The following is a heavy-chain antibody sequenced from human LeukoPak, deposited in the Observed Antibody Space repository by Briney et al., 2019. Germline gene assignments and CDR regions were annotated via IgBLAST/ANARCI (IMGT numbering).Heavy chain of an antibody. V-gene: IGHV3-7*01. Sequence: GGSLRLSCVVSGFTFNRCWMNWVRQAPGKGLEWVAHINPDGRDTYYVDSVKGQFTISRDNAQNSMYLQMNSLRVEDTAVYYCTSWGDTTAEYFQRWGQGTLVTVSS. D-gene: IGHD2-21*02. CDR2: INPDGRDT. J-gene: IGHJ1*01. CDR1: GFTFNRCW. CDR3: TSWGDTTAEYFQR.